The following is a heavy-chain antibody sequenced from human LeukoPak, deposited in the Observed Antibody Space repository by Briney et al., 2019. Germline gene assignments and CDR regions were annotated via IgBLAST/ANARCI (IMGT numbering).Heavy chain of an antibody. J-gene: IGHJ4*02. CDR3: ARDGSGAARLSDY. V-gene: IGHV1-2*02. CDR2: INPNSGGT. D-gene: IGHD6-6*01. Sequence: ASVKVSCKASGYTFTGYYMHWVRQAPGQGREWMGWINPNSGGTNYAQKFQGRVTMTRDTSISTAYMELSRLRSDDTAVYYCARDGSGAARLSDYWGQGTLVTVSS. CDR1: GYTFTGYY.